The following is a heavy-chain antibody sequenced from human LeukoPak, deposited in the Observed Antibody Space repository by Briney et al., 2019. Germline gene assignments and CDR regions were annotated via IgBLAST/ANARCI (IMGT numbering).Heavy chain of an antibody. Sequence: PSETLSLTCTVSGASISSYYWSWIRQPPGKGLEWIGDIYYSGSIKYDPSLKSRVTMSVDTSKNQFSLKLSSVTAADTAIYYCARENPSGYYNRPIDYWGQGTLVTVSS. CDR1: GASISSYY. J-gene: IGHJ4*02. V-gene: IGHV4-59*01. CDR3: ARENPSGYYNRPIDY. CDR2: IYYSGSI. D-gene: IGHD3-22*01.